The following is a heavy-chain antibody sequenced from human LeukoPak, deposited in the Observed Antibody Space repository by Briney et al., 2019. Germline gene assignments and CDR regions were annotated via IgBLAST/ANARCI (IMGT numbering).Heavy chain of an antibody. V-gene: IGHV1-2*02. CDR3: ARVKISNYGSDYDY. Sequence: GASVKVFCKASGYTFTVNNIHWVRQAPGQGLEWMGWISPNSGGTNYAQNFQGRVTMTRDTSISTAYMELSRLRSDDTAVYYCARVKISNYGSDYDYWGQGTLVTVSS. CDR2: ISPNSGGT. J-gene: IGHJ4*02. D-gene: IGHD3-10*01. CDR1: GYTFTVNN.